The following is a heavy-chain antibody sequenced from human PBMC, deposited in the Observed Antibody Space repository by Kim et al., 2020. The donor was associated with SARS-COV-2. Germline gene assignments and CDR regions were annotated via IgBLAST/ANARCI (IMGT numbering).Heavy chain of an antibody. CDR1: GFTFSSYA. D-gene: IGHD2-2*02. CDR2: ISYDGSNK. CDR3: ARDGYCSSTSCHKGSYY. Sequence: GGSLRLSCAASGFTFSSYAMHWVRQAPGKGLEWVAVISYDGSNKYYADSVKGRFTISRDNSKNTLYLQMNSLRAEDTAVYYCARDGYCSSTSCHKGSYY. V-gene: IGHV3-30*04. J-gene: IGHJ6*01.